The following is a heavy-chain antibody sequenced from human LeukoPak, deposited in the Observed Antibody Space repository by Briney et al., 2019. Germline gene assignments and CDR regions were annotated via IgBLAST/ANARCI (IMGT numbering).Heavy chain of an antibody. Sequence: PSETLSLTCTVSGGSISSSSYYWGWIRQPPGKGLEWIGSIYYSGSTYYNPSLKSRVTISVDTSKNQFSLKLSSVTAADTAVYYCARDSYYGSPNPTWFDPWGQGTLVTVSS. CDR2: IYYSGST. CDR3: ARDSYYGSPNPTWFDP. J-gene: IGHJ5*02. V-gene: IGHV4-39*07. CDR1: GGSISSSSYY. D-gene: IGHD3-10*01.